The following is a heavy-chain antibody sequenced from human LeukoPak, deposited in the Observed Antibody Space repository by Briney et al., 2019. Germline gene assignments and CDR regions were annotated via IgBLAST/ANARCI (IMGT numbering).Heavy chain of an antibody. J-gene: IGHJ4*02. CDR2: ISGSNGNT. D-gene: IGHD6-19*01. CDR1: GYTFSRYG. Sequence: ASVKVSCKAFGYTFSRYGVSWVRQAPGQGLEWIGWISGSNGNTNYAQNFQDRLTVTTDSSTSTVYMDLSSLTSEDTAMYYCAREVAVAGRAFDYWGQGTLVTVSS. V-gene: IGHV1-18*01. CDR3: AREVAVAGRAFDY.